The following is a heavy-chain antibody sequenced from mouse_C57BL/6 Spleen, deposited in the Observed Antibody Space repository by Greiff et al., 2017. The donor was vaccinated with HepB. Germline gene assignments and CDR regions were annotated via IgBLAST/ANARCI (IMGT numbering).Heavy chain of an antibody. V-gene: IGHV5-4*01. Sequence: EVKLVESGGGLVKPGGSLKLSCAASGFTFSSYAMSWVRQTPEKRLEWVATISDGGSYTYYPDNVKGRFTISRDNAKNNLYLQMSHLKSEDTAMYYCARDRTSRGDYFDYWGQGTTLTVSS. CDR2: ISDGGSYT. CDR3: ARDRTSRGDYFDY. CDR1: GFTFSSYA. D-gene: IGHD2-13*01. J-gene: IGHJ2*01.